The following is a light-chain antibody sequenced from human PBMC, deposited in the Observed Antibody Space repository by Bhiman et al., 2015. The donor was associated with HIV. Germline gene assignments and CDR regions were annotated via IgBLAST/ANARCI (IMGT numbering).Light chain of an antibody. CDR2: QNN. Sequence: SYELAQPPSVSLSPGQTATITCSGDKLGEKFASWYQQKPGQSPILIIYQNNKRASGIPERISGSNSGDTATLTISGAQAMDEADYYCTSYTSSSTVIFGGGTELTVL. J-gene: IGLJ2*01. CDR3: TSYTSSSTVI. V-gene: IGLV3-1*01. CDR1: KLGEKF.